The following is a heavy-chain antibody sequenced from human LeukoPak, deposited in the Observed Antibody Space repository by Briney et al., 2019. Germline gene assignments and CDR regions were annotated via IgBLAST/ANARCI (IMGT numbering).Heavy chain of an antibody. CDR1: GGSISSSNW. Sequence: SETLSLTCAVSGGSISSSNWWSWVRQPPGKGLEWIGEIYHSGSTNYNPSLKSRVTISIDTSKNQFSLKLSSVTAADTAVYYCASHSITMIVGAFDVWGQGTMVTVSS. V-gene: IGHV4-4*02. J-gene: IGHJ3*01. CDR2: IYHSGST. D-gene: IGHD3-22*01. CDR3: ASHSITMIVGAFDV.